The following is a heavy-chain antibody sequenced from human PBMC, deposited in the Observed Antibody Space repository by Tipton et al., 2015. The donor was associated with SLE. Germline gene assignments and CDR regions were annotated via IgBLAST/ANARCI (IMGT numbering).Heavy chain of an antibody. CDR1: GFTFDDFG. J-gene: IGHJ4*02. D-gene: IGHD6-19*01. Sequence: GSLRLSCAASGFTFDDFGLSWVRQVSGKGLEWVSGITWDGGGTAYGDSAEGRFTISRDNAKNSLYLQMNSLRAEDTALYYCARDYISVAGTSLDYWGQGTLVTVSS. CDR3: ARDYISVAGTSLDY. CDR2: ITWDGGGT. V-gene: IGHV3-20*04.